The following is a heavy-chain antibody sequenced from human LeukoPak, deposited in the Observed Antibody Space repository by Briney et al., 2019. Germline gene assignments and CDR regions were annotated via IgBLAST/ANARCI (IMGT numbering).Heavy chain of an antibody. V-gene: IGHV5-51*01. J-gene: IGHJ6*03. CDR3: GRQKVYGITEAGPAISYYYHYMDG. Sequence: GDSLKISCKGSGYSFTSYWIGWVRQMPGKGLEWMGIIYPGDSDTRYSPSFQGQVTISADKSISAAYLQWSSLKASDPAMYYCGRQKVYGITEAGPAISYYYHYMDGWGKGTTVTISS. CDR2: IYPGDSDT. D-gene: IGHD6-13*01. CDR1: GYSFTSYW.